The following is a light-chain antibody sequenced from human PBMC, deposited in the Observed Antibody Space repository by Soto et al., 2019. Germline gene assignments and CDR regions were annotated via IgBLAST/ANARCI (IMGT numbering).Light chain of an antibody. Sequence: QSALTQPASVSGSPGQSITISCTGISNDIGGDKYVSWYQHHPGKAPKLIIFDVSDRPSGVSDRFSGSKSGNTASLTISGLQAEDEAYYYCSSYTATSTLFGGGTKLTVL. J-gene: IGLJ2*01. CDR3: SSYTATSTL. CDR1: SNDIGGDKY. CDR2: DVS. V-gene: IGLV2-14*03.